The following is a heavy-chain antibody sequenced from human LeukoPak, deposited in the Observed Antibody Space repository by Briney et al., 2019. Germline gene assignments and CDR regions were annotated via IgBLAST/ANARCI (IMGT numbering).Heavy chain of an antibody. CDR2: IYYSGSN. D-gene: IGHD6-19*01. Sequence: SETLSLTCTVSGGSISSYYWSWIRQPPGKGLEWVGDIYYSGSNTYNPYLKSRVTISVSTSKNQFSLKRRSVTAADTAVYYCARDGYSSGWGRAFDIWGQGTMVTVSS. CDR1: GGSISSYY. CDR3: ARDGYSSGWGRAFDI. V-gene: IGHV4-59*01. J-gene: IGHJ3*02.